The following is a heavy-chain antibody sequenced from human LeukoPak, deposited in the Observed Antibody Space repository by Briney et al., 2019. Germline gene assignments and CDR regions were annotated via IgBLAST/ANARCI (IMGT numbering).Heavy chain of an antibody. Sequence: SVEVSCKASGGTFNSYAISWVRQAPGQGLEWMGGIIPIFGTANYAQKFQGRVTITADESTSTAYMELSSLRSEDTAVYYCARTYCSSTSCPFDYWGQGTLVTVSS. J-gene: IGHJ4*02. V-gene: IGHV1-69*13. CDR1: GGTFNSYA. CDR3: ARTYCSSTSCPFDY. CDR2: IIPIFGTA. D-gene: IGHD2-2*01.